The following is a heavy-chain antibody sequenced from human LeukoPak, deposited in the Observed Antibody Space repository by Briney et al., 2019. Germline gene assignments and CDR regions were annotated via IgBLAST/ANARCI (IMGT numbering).Heavy chain of an antibody. D-gene: IGHD3-10*01. V-gene: IGHV3-23*01. CDR1: GFTFSSYA. J-gene: IGHJ3*02. Sequence: PGGSLRLSCAASGFTFSSYAMSWVRQAPGMGLEWVSAISGSGGSTYYADSVKGRFTISRDNSKNTLYLQVNSLRAEDTAVYYCAKRVGPGRAFDIWGQGTMVTVSS. CDR3: AKRVGPGRAFDI. CDR2: ISGSGGST.